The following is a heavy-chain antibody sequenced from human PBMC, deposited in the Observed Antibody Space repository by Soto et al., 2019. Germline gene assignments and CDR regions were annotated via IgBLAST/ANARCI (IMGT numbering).Heavy chain of an antibody. V-gene: IGHV4-39*02. D-gene: IGHD5-12*01. J-gene: IGHJ4*02. CDR2: VYYTGST. CDR1: GGSVSTSSYY. Sequence: PSETLSLTCTVSGGSVSTSSYYWGWIRQPPGRGLEWIGTVYYTGSTYYNPSLNNRVTISVDSSRNQFSLKLNSVTAADTAVYYCARDRRDGSYFDYWGQGTLVTVSS. CDR3: ARDRRDGSYFDY.